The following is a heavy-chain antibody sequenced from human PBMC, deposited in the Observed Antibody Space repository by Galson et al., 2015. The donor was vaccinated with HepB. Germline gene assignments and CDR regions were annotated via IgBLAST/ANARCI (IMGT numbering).Heavy chain of an antibody. CDR1: GFTFSSYA. J-gene: IGHJ5*02. D-gene: IGHD4-17*01. CDR2: ISYDGSNK. V-gene: IGHV3-30-3*01. CDR3: ARDLTTVPINWFDP. Sequence: SLRLSCAASGFTFSSYAMHWVRQAPGKGLEWVAVISYDGSNKYYADSVKGRFTISRDNSKNTLYLQMNSLRAEDTAVYYCARDLTTVPINWFDPWGQGTLVTVSS.